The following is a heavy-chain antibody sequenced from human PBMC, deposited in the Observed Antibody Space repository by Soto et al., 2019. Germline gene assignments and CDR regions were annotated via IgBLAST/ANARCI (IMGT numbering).Heavy chain of an antibody. CDR1: GGSFSHYS. V-gene: IGHV4-34*01. J-gene: IGHJ4*02. CDR3: ARDGARPAKLDF. Sequence: PSETLSLTCAVYGGSFSHYSWTWIRQPPGKGLEWIGEINHTGSTKYSPSLRSRVTISVDTSKNQFSLKVTSVTAADTAVYYCARDGARPAKLDFWGQGTLVTVSS. D-gene: IGHD3-10*01. CDR2: INHTGST.